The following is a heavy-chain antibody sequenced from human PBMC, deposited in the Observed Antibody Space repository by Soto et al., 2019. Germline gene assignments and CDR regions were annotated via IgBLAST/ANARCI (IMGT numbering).Heavy chain of an antibody. CDR3: ARDDIVVVPAAIYYYGMDV. V-gene: IGHV7-4-1*01. D-gene: IGHD2-2*01. Sequence: QVQLVQSGSELKKPGASVKVSCKASGYTFTSYAMNWVRQAPGQGLEWMGWINTNTGNPTYAQGLTGRFVFSLDTSVSTAYLQICSLKAEDTAVYYCARDDIVVVPAAIYYYGMDVWGQGTTVTVSS. CDR2: INTNTGNP. CDR1: GYTFTSYA. J-gene: IGHJ6*02.